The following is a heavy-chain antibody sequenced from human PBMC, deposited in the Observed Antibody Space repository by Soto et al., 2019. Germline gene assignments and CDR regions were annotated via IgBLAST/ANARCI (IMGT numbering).Heavy chain of an antibody. Sequence: EVQLVESGGGLIQPGGSLRLSCAASGYTLSDYSMNWVRQAPGKGLEWISYAGTSRKYIFYSDSVRGRFTISRDDAKNSLYLQLNSLRDEDTAVYYCVRDRDWAFDIWGQGTIVTVSS. D-gene: IGHD3-9*01. CDR1: GYTLSDYS. J-gene: IGHJ3*02. CDR2: AGTSRKYI. CDR3: VRDRDWAFDI. V-gene: IGHV3-48*02.